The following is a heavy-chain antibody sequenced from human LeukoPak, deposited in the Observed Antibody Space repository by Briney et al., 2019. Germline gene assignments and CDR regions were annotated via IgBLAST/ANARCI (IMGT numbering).Heavy chain of an antibody. Sequence: GGSLRLSCAASGFTFSSYSMNWVRQAPGKGLEWVSSISSSSSSYIYYADSVKGRFTISRDNAKNSLYLQMNSLRAEDTAVYYCARTYCSGGSCYSAPYYYYGMDVWGQGTTVTVSS. D-gene: IGHD2-15*01. CDR3: ARTYCSGGSCYSAPYYYYGMDV. V-gene: IGHV3-21*01. J-gene: IGHJ6*02. CDR2: ISSSSSSYI. CDR1: GFTFSSYS.